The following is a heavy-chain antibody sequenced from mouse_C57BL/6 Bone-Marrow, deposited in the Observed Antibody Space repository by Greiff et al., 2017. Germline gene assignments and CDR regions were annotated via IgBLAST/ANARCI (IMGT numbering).Heavy chain of an antibody. CDR1: GYTFTDHI. CDR3: GRGGWAWFAY. CDR2: IYPVSVET. V-gene: IGHV1-11*01. D-gene: IGHD3-3*01. J-gene: IGHJ3*01. Sequence: VQLQPSGAELASPGASVTLSCKASGYTFTDHILNWVKKRPGPALGWIGRIYPVSVETNYNQKFMGKATFSVDRSSSTVYMVLNSLTSEDPAVYYCGRGGWAWFAYWGQGTLVTVSA.